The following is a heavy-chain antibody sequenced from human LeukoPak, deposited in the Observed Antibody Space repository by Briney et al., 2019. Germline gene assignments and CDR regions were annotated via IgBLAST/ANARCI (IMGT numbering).Heavy chain of an antibody. CDR2: ISGSGIST. V-gene: IGHV3-23*01. J-gene: IGHJ4*02. CDR1: GFTFNNYV. Sequence: PGRSLRLSCAASGFTFNNYVMSWVRQAPGKGLEWVSAISGSGISTYYADSVKGRFTISRDNSKNTFFLQMNSLRAEDTAVYHCAKSSTFYDCFDYWGQGTLVTVSS. CDR3: AKSSTFYDCFDY. D-gene: IGHD5/OR15-5a*01.